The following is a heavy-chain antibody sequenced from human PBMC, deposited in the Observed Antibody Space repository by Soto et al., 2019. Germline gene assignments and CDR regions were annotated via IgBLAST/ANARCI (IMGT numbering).Heavy chain of an antibody. V-gene: IGHV4-39*01. CDR3: ARLPSRHLVDY. Sequence: PSQTLSLTCAVSGSSINRSGYYWVWIRQPPGKGLEWIGSMFYGVSTYYNPSLKSRVTVSVDTSKNQFSLNLRSVTAADTAVYYCARLPSRHLVDYWGQGTLVTVSS. D-gene: IGHD3-3*02. CDR2: MFYGVST. CDR1: GSSINRSGYY. J-gene: IGHJ4*02.